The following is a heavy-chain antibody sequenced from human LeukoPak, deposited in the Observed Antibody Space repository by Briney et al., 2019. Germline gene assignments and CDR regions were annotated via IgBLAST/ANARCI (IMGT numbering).Heavy chain of an antibody. CDR3: AIGPTKKRYQLPSFDI. CDR2: INPSGGST. V-gene: IGHV1-46*01. D-gene: IGHD2-2*01. Sequence: ASVKVSCKASGYTFTSYYMHWVRQAPGQGLEWMGIINPSGGSTSYAQKFQGRVTMTRDTSTSTVYMELSSLRSEDTAVYYCAIGPTKKRYQLPSFDIWGQGTMVTVSS. J-gene: IGHJ3*02. CDR1: GYTFTSYY.